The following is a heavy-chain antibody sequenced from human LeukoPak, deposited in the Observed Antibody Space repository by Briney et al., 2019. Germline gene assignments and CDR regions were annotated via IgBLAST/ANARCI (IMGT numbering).Heavy chain of an antibody. Sequence: GGSLRLSCAISGFTVSSNFMSWVRQAPGKGPEWVSVIYTSGITYYADSVRGRFTISRDNSKNTLYLQMDSLTAEDTAVYYCAREDAGGTYSFDYWGQGTLVTVSS. CDR1: GFTVSSNF. CDR3: AREDAGGTYSFDY. D-gene: IGHD1-26*01. V-gene: IGHV3-66*01. J-gene: IGHJ4*02. CDR2: IYTSGIT.